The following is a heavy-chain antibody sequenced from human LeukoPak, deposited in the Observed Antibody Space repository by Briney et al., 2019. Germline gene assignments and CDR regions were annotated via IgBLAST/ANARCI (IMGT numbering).Heavy chain of an antibody. CDR3: ARGHSSTPFDY. Sequence: GGSVKVSCKASGYTFTSYDINWVRQATGQGLEWMGWMNPNSGNTGYAQKFQGRVIITRNTSISTAYMELSSLISEDTAVHYCARGHSSTPFDYWGQGNRVTVSS. CDR2: MNPNSGNT. V-gene: IGHV1-8*03. J-gene: IGHJ4*02. CDR1: GYTFTSYD. D-gene: IGHD6-13*01.